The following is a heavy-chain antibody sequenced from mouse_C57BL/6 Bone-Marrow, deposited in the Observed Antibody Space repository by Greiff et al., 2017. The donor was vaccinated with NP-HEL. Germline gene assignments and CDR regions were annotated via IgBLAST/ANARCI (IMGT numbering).Heavy chain of an antibody. J-gene: IGHJ4*01. Sequence: EVQLQQSGPELVKPGASVKISCKASGYSFTGYYMNWVKQSPEKSLEWIGEINPSTGGTTYNQKFKAKATLTVDKSSSTAYMQLKSLTSEDSAVYYCALGTTVVLAHYYAMDYWGQGTSVTVSS. CDR1: GYSFTGYY. D-gene: IGHD1-1*01. CDR2: INPSTGGT. CDR3: ALGTTVVLAHYYAMDY. V-gene: IGHV1-42*01.